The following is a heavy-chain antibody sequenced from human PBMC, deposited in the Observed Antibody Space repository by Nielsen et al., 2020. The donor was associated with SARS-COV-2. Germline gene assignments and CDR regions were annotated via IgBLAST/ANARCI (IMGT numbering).Heavy chain of an antibody. CDR3: ARAPWY. CDR2: IYTSGST. Sequence: SETLSLTCTVSGGSISSGSYYWSWIRQPAGKGLEWIGRIYTSGSTNYNPSLKSRVTISVDTSKNQFSLKLSPVTAADTAVYYCARAPWYWGQGTLVTVSS. CDR1: GGSISSGSYY. V-gene: IGHV4-61*02. J-gene: IGHJ4*02.